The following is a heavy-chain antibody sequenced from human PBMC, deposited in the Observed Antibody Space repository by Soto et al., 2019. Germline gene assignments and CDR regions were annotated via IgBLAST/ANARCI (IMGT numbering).Heavy chain of an antibody. Sequence: SETLSLTCTVSGGSISSSSYYWGWIRQPPGKGLEWIGSIYYSGSTYYNPSLKSRVTISVDTSKNQFSLKLSSVTAADTAVYYCARHVRVGYSGYALGLFDYWGQGTLVTVSS. CDR2: IYYSGST. CDR3: ARHVRVGYSGYALGLFDY. J-gene: IGHJ4*02. D-gene: IGHD5-12*01. V-gene: IGHV4-39*01. CDR1: GGSISSSSYY.